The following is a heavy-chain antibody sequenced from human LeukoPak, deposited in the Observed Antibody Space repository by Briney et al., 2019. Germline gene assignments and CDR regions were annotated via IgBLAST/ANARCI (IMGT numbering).Heavy chain of an antibody. CDR2: INPNSGGT. D-gene: IGHD3-10*01. V-gene: IGHV1-2*02. J-gene: IGHJ4*02. CDR1: GYTFTGYY. Sequence: ASVKVSCKASGYTFTGYYMHWVRQAPGQGLEWMGWINPNSGGTNYAQKFQGRVTMTRDTSISTAYMELSRLRSDDTAVYYCVRDRRITMVRGALFDYWGQGTLVTVSS. CDR3: VRDRRITMVRGALFDY.